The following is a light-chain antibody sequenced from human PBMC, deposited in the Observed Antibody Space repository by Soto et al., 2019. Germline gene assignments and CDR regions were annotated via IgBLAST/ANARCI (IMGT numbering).Light chain of an antibody. CDR2: DAS. CDR1: QTVSSRY. J-gene: IGKJ5*01. CDR3: QQYGSSPLIT. Sequence: EIVLTQSPGTLSLSPGEGVTLSCRAIQTVSSRYLAWYQQRPGQAPRLLIYDASSRATGIPDRFSGSGSGTDFTLTITRLEPEDFAVYYCQQYGSSPLITFGQGTRLEIK. V-gene: IGKV3-20*01.